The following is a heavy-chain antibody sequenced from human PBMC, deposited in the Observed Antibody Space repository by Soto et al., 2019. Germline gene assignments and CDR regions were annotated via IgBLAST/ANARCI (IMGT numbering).Heavy chain of an antibody. V-gene: IGHV1-69*08. J-gene: IGHJ4*02. CDR1: GGTFSSYT. CDR2: IIPILGIA. CDR3: ARDLRSYGSSDASYYFDF. D-gene: IGHD5-18*01. Sequence: QVQLVQSGAEVKKPGSSVKVSCKASGGTFSSYTISWVRQAPGQGLEWMGRIIPILGIANYAQKFQGRVTITADKSTSTAYMELSSLRSEDTAVYYCARDLRSYGSSDASYYFDFWGQGTLVTVSS.